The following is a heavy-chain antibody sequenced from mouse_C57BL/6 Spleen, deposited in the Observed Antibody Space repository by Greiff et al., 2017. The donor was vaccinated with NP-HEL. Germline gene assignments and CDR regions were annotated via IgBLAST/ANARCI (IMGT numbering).Heavy chain of an antibody. V-gene: IGHV1-59*01. J-gene: IGHJ3*01. Sequence: VQLQQPGAELVRPGTSVKLSCKASGYTFTSYWMHWVKQRPGQGLEWIGVIDPSDSYTNYNQKFKGKATLTVDTSSSTAYMQLSSLTSEDSAVYYCASANWDLFAYWGQGTLVTVSA. D-gene: IGHD4-1*01. CDR3: ASANWDLFAY. CDR2: IDPSDSYT. CDR1: GYTFTSYW.